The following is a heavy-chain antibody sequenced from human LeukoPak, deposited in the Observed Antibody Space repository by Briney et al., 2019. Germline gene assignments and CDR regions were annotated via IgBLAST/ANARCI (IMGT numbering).Heavy chain of an antibody. J-gene: IGHJ4*02. CDR3: ARAAYNSSPDY. D-gene: IGHD6-6*01. CDR1: GFTFSDYW. V-gene: IGHV3-74*01. Sequence: PGGSLRLSCAASGFTFSDYWMHWVRQAPGKGLVWVSRINSDGSDTNYADSVKGRFTISRDNAKNSLYLLMNSLRAEDTAVYYCARAAYNSSPDYWGQGTLVTVSS. CDR2: INSDGSDT.